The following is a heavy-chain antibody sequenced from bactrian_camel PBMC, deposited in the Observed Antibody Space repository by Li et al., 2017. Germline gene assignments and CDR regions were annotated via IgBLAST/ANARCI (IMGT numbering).Heavy chain of an antibody. J-gene: IGHJ4*01. CDR3: AAGRVCVDLGRGRPDY. D-gene: IGHD4*01. CDR1: GYTLSYGQGS. Sequence: QVQLVESGGGSVESGGSLTLSCVASGYTLSYGQGSKAWFRQSPGNEREGVAAIDADGRIAYSDSVKGRFTISQDTAKYTVSLQMNSLKPEDTAMYYCAAGRVCVDLGRGRPDYWGQGTQVTVS. CDR2: IDADGRI. V-gene: IGHV3S53*01.